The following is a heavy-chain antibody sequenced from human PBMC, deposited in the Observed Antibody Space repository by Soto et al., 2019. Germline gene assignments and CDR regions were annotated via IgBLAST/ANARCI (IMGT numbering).Heavy chain of an antibody. CDR1: GYSFTNYY. CDR2: INPSGGST. D-gene: IGHD5-18*01. J-gene: IGHJ3*02. CDR3: AREDTANGGALDI. Sequence: QVQLVQSGAEVKKPGASVKVSCKASGYSFTNYYMHWVRQAPGQGLEWMVLINPSGGSTSYAQKFQRRITMTRDTSTSTVYMELNSLRSDDTAVYYCAREDTANGGALDIWGQGTMVNVSS. V-gene: IGHV1-46*01.